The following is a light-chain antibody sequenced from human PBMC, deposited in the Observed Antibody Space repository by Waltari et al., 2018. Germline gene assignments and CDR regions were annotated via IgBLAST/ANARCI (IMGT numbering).Light chain of an antibody. CDR3: CSYAGTPRVV. CDR2: EVN. V-gene: IGLV2-23*02. CDR1: TNDIGSYNL. J-gene: IGLJ2*01. Sequence: QSALTQPASVSGSPGQSITISCTGTTNDIGSYNLFSWYQQHPGKAPKVLIFEVNKLPSGVSNRFSGSKSGNTASLTVSGLHPEDEADYYCCSYAGTPRVVFGGGTKLTVL.